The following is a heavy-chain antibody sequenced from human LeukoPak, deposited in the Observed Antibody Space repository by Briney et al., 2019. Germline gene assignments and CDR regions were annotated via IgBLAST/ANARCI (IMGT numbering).Heavy chain of an antibody. D-gene: IGHD3-10*01. CDR3: ARSNMVRGVRALDY. V-gene: IGHV4-34*01. CDR1: GGSFSGYY. CDR2: INHSGST. Sequence: SETLSLTCAVYGGSFSGYYWSWIRQPPGKGLEWIGEINHSGSTNYNPSLKSRVTISVDTSKNQFSLKLSSVTAADTAVCYCARSNMVRGVRALDYWGQGTLVTVSS. J-gene: IGHJ4*02.